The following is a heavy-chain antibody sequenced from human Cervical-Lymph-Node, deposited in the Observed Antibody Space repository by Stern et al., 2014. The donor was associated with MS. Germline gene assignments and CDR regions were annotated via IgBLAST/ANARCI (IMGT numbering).Heavy chain of an antibody. CDR3: ARGGLRFLEWLYYFDY. Sequence: DQLVESGAEVKKPGSSVKVSCKASGGTFSSYAISWVRQAPGQGLEWMGGIIPIFGTANYAQKFQGRITITADESTSTAYMELSSLRSEDTAVYYCARGGLRFLEWLYYFDYWGQGTLVTVSS. CDR2: IIPIFGTA. D-gene: IGHD3-3*01. J-gene: IGHJ4*02. CDR1: GGTFSSYA. V-gene: IGHV1-69*01.